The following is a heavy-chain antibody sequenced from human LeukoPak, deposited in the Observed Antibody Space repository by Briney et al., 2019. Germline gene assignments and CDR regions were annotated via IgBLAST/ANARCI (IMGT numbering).Heavy chain of an antibody. CDR3: ARDPDTKLDY. V-gene: IGHV3-48*03. D-gene: IGHD2-8*01. J-gene: IGHJ4*02. CDR1: GFTFSSYE. CDR2: ISSSGSTI. Sequence: PGGSLRLSCAASGFTFSSYEMNWVRQAPGKGPEWVSYISSSGSTIYYADSVKGRFTISRDNAKNSLYLQMNSLRAEDTAVYYCARDPDTKLDYWGQGTLVTVSS.